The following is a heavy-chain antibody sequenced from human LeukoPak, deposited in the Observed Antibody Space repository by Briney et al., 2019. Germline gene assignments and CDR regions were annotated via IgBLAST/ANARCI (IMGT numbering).Heavy chain of an antibody. CDR3: ARGAQAYYDKAPVDY. Sequence: SETLSLTCAVYGGSFSGYYWSWIRQPPGKGLEWIGEINHSGSTNYNPSLKSRVTISVDTSKSQFSLKLNSMTAADTAVYYFARGAQAYYDKAPVDYWGQGTLVTVSS. D-gene: IGHD3-22*01. J-gene: IGHJ4*02. CDR1: GGSFSGYY. CDR2: INHSGST. V-gene: IGHV4-34*01.